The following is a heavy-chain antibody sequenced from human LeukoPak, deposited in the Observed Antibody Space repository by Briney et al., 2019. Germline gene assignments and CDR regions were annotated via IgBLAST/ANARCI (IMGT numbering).Heavy chain of an antibody. CDR1: GYTFTSYG. D-gene: IGHD2-2*01. J-gene: IGHJ4*02. CDR2: ISAYNGNT. Sequence: ASVKVSCKASGYTFTSYGISWVRQAPGQGLEWMGWISAYNGNTNYAQKLQGGVTMTTDTSTSTAYMELRSLRSDDTAVYYCARSGGYCSSTSCYLFDYWGQGTLVTVSS. CDR3: ARSGGYCSSTSCYLFDY. V-gene: IGHV1-18*01.